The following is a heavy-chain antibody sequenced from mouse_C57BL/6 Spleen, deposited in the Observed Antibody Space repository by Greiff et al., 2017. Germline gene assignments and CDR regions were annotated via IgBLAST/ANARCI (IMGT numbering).Heavy chain of an antibody. CDR1: GFTFTDYY. CDR3: ARLRTHAMDY. Sequence: EVKVVESGGGLVQPGGSLSLSCAASGFTFTDYYMSWVSQPPGKALEWLGFIRNKANGYTTEYSASVKGRFTISRDNSQSILYLQMNALRAEDSATYYCARLRTHAMDYWGQGTSVTVSS. J-gene: IGHJ4*01. V-gene: IGHV7-3*01. CDR2: IRNKANGYTT.